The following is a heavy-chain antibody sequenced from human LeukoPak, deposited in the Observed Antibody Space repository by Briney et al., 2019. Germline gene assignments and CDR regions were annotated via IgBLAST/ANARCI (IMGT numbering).Heavy chain of an antibody. CDR3: ARRNHYFYYMDI. CDR2: IFPSGSA. V-gene: IGHV4-4*09. Sequence: SETLSLTCTVSGGSISSYYWSWIRQSPVKGLEWIGYIFPSGSAFYNPSLESRVTISLDTSENQFSLTLSSVTAADTAVYYCARRNHYFYYMDIWGKGTTVTVSS. CDR1: GGSISSYY. J-gene: IGHJ6*03.